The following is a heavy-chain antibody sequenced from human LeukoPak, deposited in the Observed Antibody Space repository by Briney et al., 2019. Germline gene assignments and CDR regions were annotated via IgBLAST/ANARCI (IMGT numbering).Heavy chain of an antibody. CDR2: INHSGST. CDR3: ATNCTSTSCYGVSLRY. J-gene: IGHJ4*02. Sequence: PSETLSLTCAVYGGSFSGYYWTWLRQPPGKGLEWIGEINHSGSTNYNPSLKSRVTISVDTSKNQFSLKLSSVTAADTAVYYCATNCTSTSCYGVSLRYGGQGTLVTVSS. CDR1: GGSFSGYY. D-gene: IGHD2-2*01. V-gene: IGHV4-34*01.